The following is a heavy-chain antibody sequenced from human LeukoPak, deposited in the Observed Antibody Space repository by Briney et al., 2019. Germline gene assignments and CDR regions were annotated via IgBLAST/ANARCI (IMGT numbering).Heavy chain of an antibody. D-gene: IGHD3-16*01. J-gene: IGHJ4*02. CDR2: ISGDGGST. V-gene: IGHV3-23*01. CDR3: AKASGASRPYYFGY. CDR1: GFTFSSYV. Sequence: GGSLRLSCAASGFTFSSYVMSWVRQAPGKGLEWVSAISGDGGSTYNADSVKGRFTISRDNSKSTLFLQMNSLRVEDTAVYYCAKASGASRPYYFGYWGQGTLVTVSS.